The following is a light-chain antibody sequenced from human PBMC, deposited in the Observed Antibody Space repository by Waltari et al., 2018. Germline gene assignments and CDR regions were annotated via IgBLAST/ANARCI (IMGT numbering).Light chain of an antibody. V-gene: IGLV2-14*03. J-gene: IGLJ1*01. CDR1: RHDVCGSHS. Sequence: QSALTQPASVSGSPGPSITIPCTGTRHDVCGSHSISWYQQHPGKAPKLIIYDVTKRPSGVSDRFSGSKSGNTASLTISGLQAEDEADYYCCSYARSNTYVFGTGTKVTVL. CDR3: CSYARSNTYV. CDR2: DVT.